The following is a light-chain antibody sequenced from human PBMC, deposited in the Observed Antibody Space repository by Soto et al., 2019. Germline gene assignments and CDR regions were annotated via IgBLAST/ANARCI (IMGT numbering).Light chain of an antibody. Sequence: DIQMTQSPSSLSASVGDRVTITCQASQDISNYLNWYQQKPGKAPKLLIYDASNLETGVPSRFSGSGSGTDFTFNISSLQPEDIATYYSQQYDNLPLNFGGGTKVEIK. V-gene: IGKV1-33*01. CDR1: QDISNY. J-gene: IGKJ4*01. CDR3: QQYDNLPLN. CDR2: DAS.